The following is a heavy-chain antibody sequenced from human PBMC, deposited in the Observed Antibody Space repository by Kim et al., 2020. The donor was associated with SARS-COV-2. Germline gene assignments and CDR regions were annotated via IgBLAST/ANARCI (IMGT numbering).Heavy chain of an antibody. J-gene: IGHJ6*02. V-gene: IGHV3-23*01. CDR2: ISGSGGST. CDR1: GFTFSNYG. CDR3: AKGVVVKASYYYGMDV. Sequence: GGSLRLSCAASGFTFSNYGMSWVRQAPGKGLEWVSAISGSGGSTYYADSVKGRFTISRDNSKNTLYLQMNSLRAEDTAVYYCAKGVVVKASYYYGMDVWGQGTTVTVSS. D-gene: IGHD2-15*01.